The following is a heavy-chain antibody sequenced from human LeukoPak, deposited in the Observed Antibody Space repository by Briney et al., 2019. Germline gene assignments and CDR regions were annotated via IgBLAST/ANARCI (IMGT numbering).Heavy chain of an antibody. CDR3: ARYSSGGSPVYFDY. Sequence: EPSEALSLTCTVSGGSISSGDYYWSWIRQPPGKGLEWIGYIYYSGSTYYNPSLKSRVTISVDTSKNQFSLKLSSVTAADTAVYYCARYSSGGSPVYFDYWGQGTLVTVSS. CDR2: IYYSGST. V-gene: IGHV4-30-4*01. CDR1: GGSISSGDYY. J-gene: IGHJ4*02. D-gene: IGHD2-15*01.